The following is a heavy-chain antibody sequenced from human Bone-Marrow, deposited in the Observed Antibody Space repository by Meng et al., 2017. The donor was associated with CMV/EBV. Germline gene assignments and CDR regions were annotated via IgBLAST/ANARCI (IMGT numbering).Heavy chain of an antibody. D-gene: IGHD2-2*02. Sequence: GGSLRLSCAASGFTFSSYSMHWVRQAPGKGLEWVAVISYDGSNKYYADFVKGRFTISRDNSKNTLDLQMNSLRAEDTAVYYCAKVRYQLLYGGRYFDYWGQGTLVTVSS. J-gene: IGHJ4*02. V-gene: IGHV3-30*18. CDR2: ISYDGSNK. CDR1: GFTFSSYS. CDR3: AKVRYQLLYGGRYFDY.